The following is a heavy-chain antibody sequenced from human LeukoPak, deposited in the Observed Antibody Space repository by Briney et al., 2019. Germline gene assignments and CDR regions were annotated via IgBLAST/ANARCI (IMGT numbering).Heavy chain of an antibody. CDR3: ARDITIFGGFDY. D-gene: IGHD3-3*01. CDR2: ISSSSSYI. Sequence: GGSLRLSCAASGFTFSSYSMNWVRQVPGKGLEWVSSISSSSSYIYYADSVKGRFTISRDNAKNSLYLQMNSLRAEDTAVYYCARDITIFGGFDYWGQGTLVTVSS. CDR1: GFTFSSYS. V-gene: IGHV3-21*01. J-gene: IGHJ4*02.